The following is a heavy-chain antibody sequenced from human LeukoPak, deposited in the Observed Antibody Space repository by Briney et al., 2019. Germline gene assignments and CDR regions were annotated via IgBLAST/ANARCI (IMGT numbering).Heavy chain of an antibody. CDR1: GGSISSGSHY. Sequence: SETLSLTCIVSGGSISSGSHYWGWIRQPPGKGLEWTGSMHYSGITYYNPSLTSRVTISVDTSKNQLSLRLTSVTAAVTAVYYCARYPYSDSGVWQAFDYWGQGTLVTVSS. CDR2: MHYSGIT. CDR3: ARYPYSDSGVWQAFDY. J-gene: IGHJ4*02. D-gene: IGHD5-12*01. V-gene: IGHV4-39*01.